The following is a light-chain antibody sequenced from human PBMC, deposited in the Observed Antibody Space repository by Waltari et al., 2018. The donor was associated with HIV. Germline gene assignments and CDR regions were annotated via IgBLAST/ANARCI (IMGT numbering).Light chain of an antibody. J-gene: IGKJ3*01. Sequence: EIVMTQSPATLSVCPGERPTLSSRASQNVISNLAWYQHKPGQPPRLLIYGASTRAPGIPARFSGSGSGTEFTLTITSLQSEDFAVYYCQQYNNWRGTFGPGTKVDFK. CDR1: QNVISN. CDR2: GAS. V-gene: IGKV3-15*01. CDR3: QQYNNWRGT.